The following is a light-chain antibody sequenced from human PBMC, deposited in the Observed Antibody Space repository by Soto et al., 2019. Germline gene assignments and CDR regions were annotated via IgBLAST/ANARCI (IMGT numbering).Light chain of an antibody. V-gene: IGLV2-23*02. Sequence: QSALTQPASVSGSPGQSITISCTGTSSDVGSYNLVSWYQQHPGKAPKLMIYEVSKRPSGVSNRFSGSKSGNTASLTISGRQAEDEADYYCCSYAGSAVFGTGTKLTVL. CDR1: SSDVGSYNL. CDR2: EVS. CDR3: CSYAGSAV. J-gene: IGLJ1*01.